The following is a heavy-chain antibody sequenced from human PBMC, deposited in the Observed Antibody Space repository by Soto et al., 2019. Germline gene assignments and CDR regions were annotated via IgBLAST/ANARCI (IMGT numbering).Heavy chain of an antibody. CDR2: IYASRAT. D-gene: IGHD3-3*02. CDR3: ARSHSFDGSIYHYYFDF. V-gene: IGHV4-59*01. CDR1: GGSIGSFY. Sequence: SETLSLTCTVSGGSIGSFYWSWIRQSPGGTLEWIGYIYASRATTYNPSLESRITMPVDIPNNEFSLDLTSVTAADTAVYYCARSHSFDGSIYHYYFDFWGQGTLVTVSS. J-gene: IGHJ4*02.